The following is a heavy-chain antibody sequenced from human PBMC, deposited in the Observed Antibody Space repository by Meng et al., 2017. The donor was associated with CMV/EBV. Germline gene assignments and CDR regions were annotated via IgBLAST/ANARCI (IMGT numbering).Heavy chain of an antibody. Sequence: SETLSLTCAVYGGSFSGYYWSWIRQPPGKGLEWIGEINHSGSTNYHPSLKSRVTISVDTSKNQFSLKLSSVTAADTAVYYCARGAHCSSTSCYNIWGQGTLVTVSS. CDR3: ARGAHCSSTSCYNI. CDR1: GGSFSGYY. V-gene: IGHV4-34*01. D-gene: IGHD2-2*01. CDR2: INHSGST. J-gene: IGHJ4*02.